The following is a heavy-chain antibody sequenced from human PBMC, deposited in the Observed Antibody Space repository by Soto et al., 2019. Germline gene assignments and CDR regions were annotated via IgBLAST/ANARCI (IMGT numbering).Heavy chain of an antibody. Sequence: GGSLRLSCAAFGFTFSSYAMSWVRQAPGKGLEWVSAISGSGGNTYYADSVKGRFTISRDNSKSTLFLQMYSLRAEDTAVYYCAKRVAAPGPYFDDWGQGIRVTVAS. D-gene: IGHD6-13*01. CDR2: ISGSGGNT. CDR1: GFTFSSYA. V-gene: IGHV3-23*01. J-gene: IGHJ4*01. CDR3: AKRVAAPGPYFDD.